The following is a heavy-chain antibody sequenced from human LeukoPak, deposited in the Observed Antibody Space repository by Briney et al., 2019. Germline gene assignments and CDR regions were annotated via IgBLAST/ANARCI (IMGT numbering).Heavy chain of an antibody. CDR2: IIGVNT. J-gene: IGHJ4*02. CDR3: AKDVCNSPRCLLFCDF. CDR1: GFAFSNFA. V-gene: IGHV3-23*01. Sequence: GGPLTLPCATSGFAFSNFALSWFRQPPGKGLEWVSGIIGVNTYYAASVKGRFTISRDNSKNVLYVQMSRLRGEDTAVYFCAKDVCNSPRCLLFCDFWGRGNLVSVS. D-gene: IGHD2/OR15-2a*01.